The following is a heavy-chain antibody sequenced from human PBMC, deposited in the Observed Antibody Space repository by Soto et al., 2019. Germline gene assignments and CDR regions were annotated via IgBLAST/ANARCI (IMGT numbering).Heavy chain of an antibody. D-gene: IGHD2-2*01. CDR3: AKSPNFYCGSYLCYKYYFDQ. J-gene: IGHJ4*02. Sequence: QEHLVESGGGVVQPGTSLRLSCAASGFTFNTYGMHWVRQAPGKGLEWVAVISFDGSEKFYVDSVKGRFIISRDNSKNTLYLQLNSLRPEDTATYYCAKSPNFYCGSYLCYKYYFDQWGQGTLVTVSS. CDR1: GFTFNTYG. CDR2: ISFDGSEK. V-gene: IGHV3-30*18.